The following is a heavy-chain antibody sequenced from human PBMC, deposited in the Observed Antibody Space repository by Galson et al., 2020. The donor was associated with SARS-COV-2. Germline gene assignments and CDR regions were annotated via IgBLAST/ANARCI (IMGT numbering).Heavy chain of an antibody. CDR3: ARSDYDSSGKGYFQH. Sequence: GGSLRLSCAASEFTFSSYDMNWVRQAPGKGLEWVSYISSRGSTIYYADSVKGRFTISRDNAKNSLYLQMNSLRAEDTAVYYCARSDYDSSGKGYFQHWGQGSLVTVSS. D-gene: IGHD3-22*01. CDR1: EFTFSSYD. V-gene: IGHV3-48*03. J-gene: IGHJ1*01. CDR2: ISSRGSTI.